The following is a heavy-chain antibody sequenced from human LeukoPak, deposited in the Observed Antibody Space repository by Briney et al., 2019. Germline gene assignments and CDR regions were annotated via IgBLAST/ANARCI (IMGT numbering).Heavy chain of an antibody. V-gene: IGHV6-1*01. CDR3: ARNYRPDFDC. J-gene: IGHJ4*02. CDR2: AYYRSKWYI. CDR1: GDSVSSNSSA. D-gene: IGHD1-7*01. Sequence: SQTLSLTCAISGDSVSSNSSAWSCIRQSPSRGLECLGRAYYRSKWYINYAVSVKGRITINPDTSKNQFSLQLNSVTPEDTAVYYCARNYRPDFDCWGQGTLVTVSS.